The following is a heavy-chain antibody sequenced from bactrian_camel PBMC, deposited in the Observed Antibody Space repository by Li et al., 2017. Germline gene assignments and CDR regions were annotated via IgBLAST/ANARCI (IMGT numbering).Heavy chain of an antibody. V-gene: IGHV3-1*01. CDR2: IFTAGGAT. J-gene: IGHJ4*01. D-gene: IGHD4*01. Sequence: VQLVESGGGSVQAGGSLRLSCTASGFTFDDSDMGWYRQAPGKEREGVAIIFTAGGATYYADSVKGRFTISRDNAGNALYLQLNSLKTEDTAMYYCAKVLWDLRYSSDYALDYWGQGTQVTVS. CDR3: AKVLWDLRYSSDYALDY. CDR1: GFTFDDSD.